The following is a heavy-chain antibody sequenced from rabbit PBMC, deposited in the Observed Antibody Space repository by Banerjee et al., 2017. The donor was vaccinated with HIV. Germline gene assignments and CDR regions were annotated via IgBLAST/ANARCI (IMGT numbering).Heavy chain of an antibody. J-gene: IGHJ6*01. CDR3: ARSNTYYGMDL. CDR2: IYTVGGSA. Sequence: QSLVESGGGLVKPGASLTLTCKASGFSFSSGYDMCWVRQAPGKGLEWIASIYTVGGSAFYASWVNGRFTISRENTQNTLYLQLNSLTAADTATYFCARSNTYYGMDLWGPGTLVTVS. CDR1: GFSFSSGYD. V-gene: IGHV1S40*01.